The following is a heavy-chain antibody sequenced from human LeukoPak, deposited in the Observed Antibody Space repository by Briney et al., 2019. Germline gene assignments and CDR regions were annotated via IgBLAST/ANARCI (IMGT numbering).Heavy chain of an antibody. CDR3: ARGFLIDGSGRYADFDY. CDR1: GYTFTSYD. V-gene: IGHV1-8*01. D-gene: IGHD3-10*01. Sequence: ASVKVSCKASGYTFTSYDINWVRQATGQGLEWMGWMNPNSGNTGYAQKFQGRVTMTRNTSISTAYMELSSLRSEDTAVYYCARGFLIDGSGRYADFDYWGQGPLVTVSS. J-gene: IGHJ4*02. CDR2: MNPNSGNT.